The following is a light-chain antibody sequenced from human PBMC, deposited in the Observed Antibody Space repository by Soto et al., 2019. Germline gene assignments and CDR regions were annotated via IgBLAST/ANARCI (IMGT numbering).Light chain of an antibody. CDR2: GAS. V-gene: IGKV3-15*01. Sequence: EIVMTQSPATLSVSPGERATLSCRASQSVSSNLAGYQQKPGQAPRLLIYGASTKATGIPARFSGSGSGTEFTLTISSLQSEDLSVYYCQQYNNWPPSSFGQGTKVEIK. CDR1: QSVSSN. J-gene: IGKJ1*01. CDR3: QQYNNWPPSS.